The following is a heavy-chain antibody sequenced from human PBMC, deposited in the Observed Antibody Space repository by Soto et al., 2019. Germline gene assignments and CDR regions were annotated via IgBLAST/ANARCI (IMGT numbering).Heavy chain of an antibody. Sequence: EVQLVESGGGLVQPGGSLRLSCAASGFTFRDHYMDWVRQAPGKGLEWIARSRNRHNRYVSQYAASVEGRFTISRSDSQNYLFLQMNGLKTEDTAVYFCTSPQRTGIAWSSYWGQGTRVTVSS. J-gene: IGHJ4*02. V-gene: IGHV3-72*01. CDR2: SRNRHNRYVS. CDR3: TSPQRTGIAWSSY. D-gene: IGHD6-19*01. CDR1: GFTFRDHY.